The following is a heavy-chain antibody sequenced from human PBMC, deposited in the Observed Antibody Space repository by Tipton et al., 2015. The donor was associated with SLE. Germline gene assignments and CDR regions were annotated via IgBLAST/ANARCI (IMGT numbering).Heavy chain of an antibody. D-gene: IGHD2-8*02. Sequence: SLRLSCAASGFTFSRYTMNWVRQAPGKGLEWVAAISGNRRGLHYAEKGRGRVTISRDNARNFLYLEMSSLRAEDTAVYYCAREIDDRSGYCTGGACVSWFDPWGQGALVTVSS. CDR1: GFTFSRYT. CDR2: ISGNRRGL. CDR3: AREIDDRSGYCTGGACVSWFDP. V-gene: IGHV3-21*01. J-gene: IGHJ5*02.